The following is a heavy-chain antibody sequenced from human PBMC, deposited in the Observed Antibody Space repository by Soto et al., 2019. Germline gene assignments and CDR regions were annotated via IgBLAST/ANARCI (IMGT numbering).Heavy chain of an antibody. D-gene: IGHD2-2*01. CDR2: IIPIFGTA. J-gene: IGHJ5*02. V-gene: IGHV1-69*13. CDR1: GGTFSSYA. CDR3: GFGSTRCYFGACWFEP. Sequence: SVKVSCKASGGTFSSYAISWVRQAPGQGLEWMGGIIPIFGTANYAQKFQGRVTITADESTSTAYMELSSLRSEDTAVYCCGFGSTRCYFGACWFEPWGQGTLVTVSS.